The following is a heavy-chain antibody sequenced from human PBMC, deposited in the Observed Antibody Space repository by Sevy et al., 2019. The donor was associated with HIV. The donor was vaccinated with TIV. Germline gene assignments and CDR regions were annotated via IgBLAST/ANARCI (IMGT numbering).Heavy chain of an antibody. CDR2: VSSNGSEI. J-gene: IGHJ4*02. Sequence: GGSLRLSCAVSGFTFSTYAMHWVRQAPGKGLECVAIVSSNGSEIINADSVKGRFTISRDNSRNTLYLQMNSLRTEDTALYYCARDQLGSIDYWGQGTLVTVSS. CDR3: ARDQLGSIDY. D-gene: IGHD7-27*01. V-gene: IGHV3-30-3*01. CDR1: GFTFSTYA.